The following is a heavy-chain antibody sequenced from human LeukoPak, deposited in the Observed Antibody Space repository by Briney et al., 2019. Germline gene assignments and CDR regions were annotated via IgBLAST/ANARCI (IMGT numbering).Heavy chain of an antibody. D-gene: IGHD5-18*01. Sequence: GGSLRLSCAASGFTFSSYVMSWVRQAPGKGLEWVSRISGSGSSTNYADSVKGRFTISRDNSKSTLYLQMNSLRVEDTAVYYCAKDLGAMVTPQVFDYWGQGTLVTVSS. CDR2: ISGSGSST. V-gene: IGHV3-23*01. CDR1: GFTFSSYV. J-gene: IGHJ4*02. CDR3: AKDLGAMVTPQVFDY.